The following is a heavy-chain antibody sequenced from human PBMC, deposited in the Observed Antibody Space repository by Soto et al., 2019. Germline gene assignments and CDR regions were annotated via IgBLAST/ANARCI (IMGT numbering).Heavy chain of an antibody. CDR1: GFTFSSYD. J-gene: IGHJ6*02. CDR2: IGTAGDP. D-gene: IGHD3-10*01. CDR3: ARSERFGELGWNYYYGMDV. V-gene: IGHV3-13*05. Sequence: LRLSCAASGFTFSSYDMHWVRQATGKGLEWVSAIGTAGDPYYPGSVKGRFTISRENAKNSLYLQMNSLRAGDTAVYYCARSERFGELGWNYYYGMDVWGQGTTVTVSS.